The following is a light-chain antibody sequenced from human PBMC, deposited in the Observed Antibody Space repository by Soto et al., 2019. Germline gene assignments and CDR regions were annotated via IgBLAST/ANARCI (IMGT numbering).Light chain of an antibody. V-gene: IGKV1-39*01. CDR1: QGISTY. Sequence: DIQMTQSPSSLSAYAGARVTISCRASQGISTYLNWYQQKPGKAPKLLIYAASTFQSGVPSRCSGSGAETDFTLTISSLQPEDFATYSCQQSYRTTWTVGQGTKVEIK. CDR3: QQSYRTTWT. J-gene: IGKJ1*01. CDR2: AAS.